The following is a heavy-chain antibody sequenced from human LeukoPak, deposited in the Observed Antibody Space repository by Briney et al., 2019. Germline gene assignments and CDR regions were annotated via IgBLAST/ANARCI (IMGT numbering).Heavy chain of an antibody. Sequence: SETLSLTCTVSGGSISSYYWGWIRQPPGKWLEWIGSIYYSGNTYYNPSLKSRVTISLDTSKNQFSLKVSSVTAADTAVYYCARDLASCAGDCYSDGFDYWGQGALVTVSS. CDR1: GGSISSYY. D-gene: IGHD2-21*02. V-gene: IGHV4-39*07. CDR2: IYYSGNT. CDR3: ARDLASCAGDCYSDGFDY. J-gene: IGHJ4*02.